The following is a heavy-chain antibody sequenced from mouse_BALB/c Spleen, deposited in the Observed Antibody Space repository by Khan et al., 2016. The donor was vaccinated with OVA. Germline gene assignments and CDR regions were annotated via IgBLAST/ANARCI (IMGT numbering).Heavy chain of an antibody. Sequence: EVELVESGGDVVKPGGSLKLSCAASGFTFSTYGMSWVRQTPDKRLEWVATVSTGGHYTYYPDTVKGRFTISRDNAKNTLYLQMSSLKSEDTAIFYCARLAYYYDSEGLAYWGQGTLVTVSA. J-gene: IGHJ3*01. CDR3: ARLAYYYDSEGLAY. V-gene: IGHV5-6*01. CDR1: GFTFSTYG. D-gene: IGHD1-1*01. CDR2: VSTGGHYT.